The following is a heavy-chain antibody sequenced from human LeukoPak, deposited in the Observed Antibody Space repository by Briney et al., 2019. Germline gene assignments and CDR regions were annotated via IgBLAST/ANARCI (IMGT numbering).Heavy chain of an antibody. CDR3: ARELLWFGELYKGPDY. V-gene: IGHV1-18*01. CDR1: GYTFTSYG. Sequence: VKVSCKASGYTFTSYGISWVRQAPGQGLEWMGWISAYNGNTNYAQKFQGRVTMTRDTSISTAYMELSRLRSGDTAVYYCARELLWFGELYKGPDYWGQGTLVTVSS. J-gene: IGHJ4*02. D-gene: IGHD3-10*01. CDR2: ISAYNGNT.